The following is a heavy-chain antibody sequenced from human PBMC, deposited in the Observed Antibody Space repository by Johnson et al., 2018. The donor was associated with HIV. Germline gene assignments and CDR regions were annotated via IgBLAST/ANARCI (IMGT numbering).Heavy chain of an antibody. D-gene: IGHD1-26*01. CDR2: ISSSGSTI. V-gene: IGHV3-11*01. J-gene: IGHJ3*02. CDR1: GFTFSDYY. Sequence: VQLVESGGGVVQPGRSLRLSCAASGFTFSDYYMSWIRQAPGKGLEWVSYISSSGSTIYYADSVKGRFTISRDNSTNTRYLQMNSLRAIDTAVYYWARPMGADDEGDACDIWGQGTMVTVSS. CDR3: ARPMGADDEGDACDI.